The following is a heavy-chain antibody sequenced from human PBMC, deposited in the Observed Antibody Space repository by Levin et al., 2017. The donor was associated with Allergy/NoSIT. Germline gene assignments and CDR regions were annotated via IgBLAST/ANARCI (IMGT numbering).Heavy chain of an antibody. D-gene: IGHD6-6*01. CDR2: INPNSGGT. CDR3: ARAPEEDSSEVDY. J-gene: IGHJ4*02. CDR1: GYTFTGYY. Sequence: KAGESLKISCKASGYTFTGYYMHWVRQAPGQGLEWMGRINPNSGGTNYAQKFQGRVTMTRDTSISTAYMELSRLRSDDTAVYYCARAPEEDSSEVDYWGQGTLVTVSS. V-gene: IGHV1-2*06.